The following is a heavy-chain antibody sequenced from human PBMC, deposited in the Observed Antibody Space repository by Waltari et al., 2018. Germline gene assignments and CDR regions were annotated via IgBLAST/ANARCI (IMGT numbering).Heavy chain of an antibody. CDR3: ARDSGTYGPDY. Sequence: QAQLVQSGAGVRKPGASVKVSCKTSGYSFTRYYRYWVRKAPGQGLEWMGQINPSGDGASYAQKFQGRFSMTKDTSTSTLYMELTSLRSEDTAVYYCARDSGTYGPDYWGQGSLVTVSS. J-gene: IGHJ4*02. CDR1: GYSFTRYY. CDR2: INPSGDGA. D-gene: IGHD1-26*01. V-gene: IGHV1-46*01.